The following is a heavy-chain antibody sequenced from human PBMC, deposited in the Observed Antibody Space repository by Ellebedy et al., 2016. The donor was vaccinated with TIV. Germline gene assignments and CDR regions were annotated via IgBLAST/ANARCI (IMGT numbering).Heavy chain of an antibody. CDR1: GFTFSSYA. J-gene: IGHJ4*02. CDR2: ISYDGSNK. V-gene: IGHV3-30-3*01. D-gene: IGHD3-3*01. Sequence: GGSLRLXCAASGFTFSSYAMHWVRQAPGKGLEWVAVISYDGSNKYYADSVKGRFTISRDNSKNTLYLQMNSLRAEDTAVYYCARELDDFTLDYWGQGTLVTVSS. CDR3: ARELDDFTLDY.